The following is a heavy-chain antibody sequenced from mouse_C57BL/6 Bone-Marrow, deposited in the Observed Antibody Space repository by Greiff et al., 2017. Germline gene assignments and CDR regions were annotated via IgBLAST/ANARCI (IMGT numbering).Heavy chain of an antibody. J-gene: IGHJ1*03. D-gene: IGHD1-1*01. CDR3: ARGVRYPDWYFDV. CDR2: IYPGSGST. CDR1: GYTFTSSW. Sequence: QVQLQQPGAELVKPGASVKMSCKASGYTFTSSWITWVKQRPGQGLEWIGDIYPGSGSTNYNEKFKSKATLTVDTSSSTAYMQLSSLTSEDSAVYYCARGVRYPDWYFDVWGTGTTVTVSS. V-gene: IGHV1-55*01.